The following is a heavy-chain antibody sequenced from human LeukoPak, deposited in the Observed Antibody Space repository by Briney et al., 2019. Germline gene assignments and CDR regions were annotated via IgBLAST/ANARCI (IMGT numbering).Heavy chain of an antibody. V-gene: IGHV3-23*01. CDR2: ISGSGGST. Sequence: GGSLRLSCATSGFTFSSYAMSWVRQAPGKGLEWVSAISGSGGSTYYADSVKGRFTISRDNSKNTLYLQMNSLRAEDTAVYYCAKAAGSGSYSQTFDYWGQGTLVTVSS. D-gene: IGHD3-10*01. J-gene: IGHJ4*02. CDR1: GFTFSSYA. CDR3: AKAAGSGSYSQTFDY.